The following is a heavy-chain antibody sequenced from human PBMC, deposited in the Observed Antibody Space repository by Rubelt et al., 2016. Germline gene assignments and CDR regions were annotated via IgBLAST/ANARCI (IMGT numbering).Heavy chain of an antibody. J-gene: IGHJ6*03. CDR1: GFTFSNAW. D-gene: IGHD2-15*01. Sequence: VQLVESGGGLVKPGGSLRLSCAASGFTFSNAWMSWVRQAPGKGLEWVAVIWYDGSNKYYADSVKGRFTISRDNSKNTLYLQRNSLRAEETAVYYCARDSRRGDYYYYTDVWGRGTTVTVSS. CDR2: IWYDGSNK. V-gene: IGHV3-33*08. CDR3: ARDSRRGDYYYYTDV.